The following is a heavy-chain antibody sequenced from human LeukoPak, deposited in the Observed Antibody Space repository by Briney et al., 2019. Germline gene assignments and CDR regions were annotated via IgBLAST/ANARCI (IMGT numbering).Heavy chain of an antibody. CDR1: GFTFSSYS. V-gene: IGHV3-48*01. J-gene: IGHJ4*02. D-gene: IGHD1-26*01. Sequence: PGGSLRLSCAASGFTFSSYSMNWVRQAPGKGLEWVSYISSSSSTRYYADSVKGRFTISRDDAENSLYLQMNSLRAEDTAVYYCAKFTSGSGLGDSYYFDYWGQGTLVTVSS. CDR3: AKFTSGSGLGDSYYFDY. CDR2: ISSSSSTR.